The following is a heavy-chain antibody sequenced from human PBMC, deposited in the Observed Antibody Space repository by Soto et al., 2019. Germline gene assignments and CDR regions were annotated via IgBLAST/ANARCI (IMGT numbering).Heavy chain of an antibody. V-gene: IGHV3-30*03. D-gene: IGHD3-10*01. CDR2: ISYDGSNK. J-gene: IGHJ4*02. CDR3: VGGQSNLAS. CDR1: GFPFTTYG. Sequence: QVQLVESGGGVVQPGRSLRLSCAASGFPFTTYGMHWVREGPGKGLEWVAVISYDGSNKYYADSVKGRFTISRDNSKNTLYLQMNSLSPEDTALYYCVGGQSNLASRGQGTRVTVSS.